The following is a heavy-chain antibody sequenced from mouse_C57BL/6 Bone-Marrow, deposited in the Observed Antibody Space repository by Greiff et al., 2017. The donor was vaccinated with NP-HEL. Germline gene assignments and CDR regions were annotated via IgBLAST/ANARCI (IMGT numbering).Heavy chain of an antibody. D-gene: IGHD2-4*01. Sequence: QVHVKQPGAELVKPGASVKMSCKASGYTFTSYWITWVKQRPGQGLEWIGDIYPGSGSTNYNEKFKSKATLTVDTSSSTAYMQLSCLTSEDSAVYYCAVYYDYDVDYWGQGTTLTVSS. CDR3: AVYYDYDVDY. V-gene: IGHV1-55*01. J-gene: IGHJ2*01. CDR2: IYPGSGST. CDR1: GYTFTSYW.